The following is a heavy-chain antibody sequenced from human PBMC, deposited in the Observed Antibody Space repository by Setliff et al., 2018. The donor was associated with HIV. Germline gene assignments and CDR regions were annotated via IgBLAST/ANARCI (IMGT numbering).Heavy chain of an antibody. CDR3: ARHGLAGATVDY. CDR1: GGSVSSSDYY. Sequence: KPSETLSLTCTVSGGSVSSSDYYWGWIRQPPGKGLEWIGSIYYSGSTYFTPSLKSRVTLSVDTSRNHFSLKLSSVTAADTAVYYCARHGLAGATVDYWGQGTLVTVSS. V-gene: IGHV4-39*01. J-gene: IGHJ4*02. CDR2: IYYSGST. D-gene: IGHD1-26*01.